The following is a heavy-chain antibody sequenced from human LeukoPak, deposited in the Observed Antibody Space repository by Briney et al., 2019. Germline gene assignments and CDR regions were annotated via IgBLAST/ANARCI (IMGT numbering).Heavy chain of an antibody. CDR2: ISTYNYNT. CDR1: GYTFTSYG. CDR3: ARQVDTSMALPDY. Sequence: GASVKVSCKTSGYTFTSYGVSWVRQALGQRLEGMGWISTYNYNTNSAQKFRGRVTLTKDTSTSTVYMELRSLRFDDTAIYYCARQVDTSMALPDYWGQGTLVTVSS. D-gene: IGHD5-18*01. V-gene: IGHV1-18*01. J-gene: IGHJ4*02.